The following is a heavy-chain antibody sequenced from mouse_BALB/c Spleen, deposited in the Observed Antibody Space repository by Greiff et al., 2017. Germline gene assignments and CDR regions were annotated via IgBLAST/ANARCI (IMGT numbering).Heavy chain of an antibody. CDR3: ARGWLLRGIFAY. J-gene: IGHJ3*01. CDR1: GFTFSDYY. CDR2: ISDGGSYT. Sequence: EVKLVESGGGLVKPGGSLKLSCAASGFTFSDYYMYWVRQTPEKRLEWVATISDGGSYTYYPDSVKGRFTISRDNAKNNLYLQMSSLKSEDTAMYYCARGWLLRGIFAYWGQGTLVTVSA. D-gene: IGHD2-3*01. V-gene: IGHV5-4*02.